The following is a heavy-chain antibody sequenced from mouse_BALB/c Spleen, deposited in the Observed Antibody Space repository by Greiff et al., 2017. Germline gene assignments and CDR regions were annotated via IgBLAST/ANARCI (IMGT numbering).Heavy chain of an antibody. J-gene: IGHJ2*01. CDR2: IYPGDGDT. D-gene: IGHD2-4*01. V-gene: IGHV1-87*01. Sequence: QVQLQQSGAELARPGASVKLSCKASGYTFTSYWMQWVKQRPGQGLEWIGAIYPGDGDTRYTQKFKGKATLTADKSSSTAYMQLSSLASEDSAVYYCAGSMITHFDYWGQGTTLTVSS. CDR3: AGSMITHFDY. CDR1: GYTFTSYW.